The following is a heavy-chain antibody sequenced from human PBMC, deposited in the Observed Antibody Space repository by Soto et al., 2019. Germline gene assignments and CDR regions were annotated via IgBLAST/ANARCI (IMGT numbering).Heavy chain of an antibody. CDR3: ARQGVVPAAKEFDF. D-gene: IGHD2-2*01. Sequence: SETLSLTCTVSGGSISSGNYYWGWIRQSPGKGLEFIGSIFYTGRTHYNPSLKSRVTMSVDTSKNRFSLKLTSVTAADTAVYYCARQGVVPAAKEFDFWGQGTLVTVSS. CDR1: GGSISSGNYY. V-gene: IGHV4-39*01. J-gene: IGHJ4*02. CDR2: IFYTGRT.